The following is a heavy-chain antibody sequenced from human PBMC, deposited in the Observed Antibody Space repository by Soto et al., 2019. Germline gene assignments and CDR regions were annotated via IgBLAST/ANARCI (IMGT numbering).Heavy chain of an antibody. Sequence: QVQLVQSGAEVKKPGSSVKVSCKASGGTFSSYTISWVRQAPGQGLEWMGRIIPILGIANYAQKFQGRVTITADXXTXTXXMELSSLRSEDTAVYYCASYSAYCGGDCSDEYFQHWGQGTLVTVSS. J-gene: IGHJ1*01. V-gene: IGHV1-69*02. D-gene: IGHD2-21*02. CDR1: GGTFSSYT. CDR2: IIPILGIA. CDR3: ASYSAYCGGDCSDEYFQH.